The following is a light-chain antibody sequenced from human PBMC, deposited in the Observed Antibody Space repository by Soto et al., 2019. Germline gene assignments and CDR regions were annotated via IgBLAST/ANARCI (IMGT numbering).Light chain of an antibody. CDR3: GTWDSSLSAGNV. Sequence: QSVLTQPPSVSAAPGQKVTISCSGSSSNIGNNYVSWYQQLPGTAPKLLIYENNKRPLGIPDRFSGSKSGTSATLGITGLQTGDEADYYCGTWDSSLSAGNVFGTGTKLTVL. CDR2: ENN. CDR1: SSNIGNNY. V-gene: IGLV1-51*02. J-gene: IGLJ1*01.